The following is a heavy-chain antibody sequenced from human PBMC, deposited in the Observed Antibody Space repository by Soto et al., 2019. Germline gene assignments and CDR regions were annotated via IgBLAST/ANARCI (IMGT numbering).Heavy chain of an antibody. D-gene: IGHD3-3*01. CDR1: GFTFSSYA. CDR2: ISYDGSNK. CDR3: ARDTRNYGMDV. J-gene: IGHJ6*02. Sequence: QVQLVESGGGVVQPGRSPRLSCAASGFTFSSYAMHWVRQAPGKGLEWVAVISYDGSNKYYADSVKGRFTISRDNSKNPLYLQMNSLRAEDTAVYYCARDTRNYGMDVWGQGTTVTVSS. V-gene: IGHV3-30-3*01.